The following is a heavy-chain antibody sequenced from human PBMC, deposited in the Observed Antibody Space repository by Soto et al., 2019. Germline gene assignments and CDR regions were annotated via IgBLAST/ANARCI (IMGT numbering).Heavy chain of an antibody. D-gene: IGHD1-26*01. V-gene: IGHV4-31*03. CDR1: GGSMSSGGYY. J-gene: IGHJ6*02. Sequence: TLSLTCTVPGGSMSSGGYYWSWIRQHPGKGLEWIGYIYYSGSTYYNPSLKSRVTISVDTSKNQFSLKLSSVTAADTAVYYCARVVEYYYGMDVWGQGTTVTVS. CDR2: IYYSGST. CDR3: ARVVEYYYGMDV.